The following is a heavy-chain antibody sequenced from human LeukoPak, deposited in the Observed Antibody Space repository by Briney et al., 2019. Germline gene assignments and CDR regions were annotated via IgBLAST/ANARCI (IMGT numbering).Heavy chain of an antibody. CDR2: IIPIFGTA. V-gene: IGHV1-69*05. CDR1: GGTFISYP. D-gene: IGHD1-26*01. J-gene: IGHJ3*02. Sequence: SVKVSFKASGGTFISYPISWVRQAPGQGREWMGRIIPIFGTANYAQKLQGRVTITTDESTSTAYMELSSLRSEDTAVYYCARNVLGLQWDLNHDAFDIWGQGTMVTVSS. CDR3: ARNVLGLQWDLNHDAFDI.